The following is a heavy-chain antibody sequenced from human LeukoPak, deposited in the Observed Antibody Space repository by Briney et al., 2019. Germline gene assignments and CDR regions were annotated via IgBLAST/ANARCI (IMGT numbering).Heavy chain of an antibody. Sequence: ASVKVSCKASGYTVTSYYMHWVRQAPGQGLEWMGGIIPIFGTANYAQKFQGRVTITADESTSTAYMELSSLRSEDTAVYYCASGRDGYKNYWGQGTLVTVSS. J-gene: IGHJ4*02. D-gene: IGHD5-24*01. CDR1: GYTVTSYY. CDR2: IIPIFGTA. CDR3: ASGRDGYKNY. V-gene: IGHV1-69*13.